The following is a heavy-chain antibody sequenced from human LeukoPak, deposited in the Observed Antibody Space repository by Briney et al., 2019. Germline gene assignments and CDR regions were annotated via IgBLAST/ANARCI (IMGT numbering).Heavy chain of an antibody. CDR1: GYTSTSYG. D-gene: IGHD3-9*01. CDR3: ARDILTGYLFDY. CDR2: ISAYNGNT. Sequence: GASVKVSCKASGYTSTSYGISWVRQAPGQGLEWMGWISAYNGNTNYAQKLQGRVTMTTDTSTSTAYMELRSLRSDNTAVYYCARDILTGYLFDYWGQGTLVTVSS. V-gene: IGHV1-18*04. J-gene: IGHJ4*02.